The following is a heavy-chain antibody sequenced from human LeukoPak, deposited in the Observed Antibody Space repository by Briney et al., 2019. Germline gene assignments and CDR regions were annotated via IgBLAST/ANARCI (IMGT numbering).Heavy chain of an antibody. V-gene: IGHV1-69*13. CDR1: GGTFSSYA. D-gene: IGHD3/OR15-3a*01. CDR3: ARDVPPDWVIDY. CDR2: IIPIFGTA. J-gene: IGHJ4*02. Sequence: ASVKVSCKASGGTFSSYAISWVRQATGQGLEWMGGIIPIFGTANYAQKFQGRVTITADESTSTAYMELSSLRSEDTAVYYCARDVPPDWVIDYWGQGTLVTVSS.